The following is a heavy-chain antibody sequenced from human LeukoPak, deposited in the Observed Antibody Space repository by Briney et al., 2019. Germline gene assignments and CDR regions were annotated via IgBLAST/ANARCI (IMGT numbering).Heavy chain of an antibody. CDR3: ARDRRWELQVIGY. V-gene: IGHV1-2*02. CDR1: GYTFTGYY. Sequence: ASVKVSCKASGYTFTGYYMHWVRQGPGQGHEWKGWINPDSGGTNYAQKFQVRVTMTRYTSISTAYMELSRLRSDDTAVYFCARDRRWELQVIGYWGKGTLVTVSS. J-gene: IGHJ4*02. D-gene: IGHD1-26*01. CDR2: INPDSGGT.